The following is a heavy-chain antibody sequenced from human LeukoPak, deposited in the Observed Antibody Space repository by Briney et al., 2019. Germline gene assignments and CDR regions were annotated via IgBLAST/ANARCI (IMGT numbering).Heavy chain of an antibody. D-gene: IGHD3-22*01. Sequence: SETLSLTCTVSGGSVSSGSYYWRWIRQPPGKGLEWIGYIYYGGSTNYNPSLKSRVTISVDTSKNQFSLKLSSVTAADTAVYYCARVGEGYYDSSDYWGQGTLVTVSS. CDR2: IYYGGST. V-gene: IGHV4-61*01. CDR3: ARVGEGYYDSSDY. J-gene: IGHJ4*02. CDR1: GGSVSSGSYY.